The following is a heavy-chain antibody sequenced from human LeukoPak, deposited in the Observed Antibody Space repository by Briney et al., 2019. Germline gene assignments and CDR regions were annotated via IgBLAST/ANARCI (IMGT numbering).Heavy chain of an antibody. CDR3: ARVGDDRSYFDY. CDR2: INPHNGGT. V-gene: IGHV1-2*02. J-gene: IGHJ4*02. Sequence: ASVKVSCKASGYTFTGYYLHWVRQAPGQGLEWMGWINPHNGGTNYAQKFQGRVTMTRNTSISTAYMELSSLRSEDTAVYYCARVGDDRSYFDYWGQGTLVTVSS. D-gene: IGHD1-14*01. CDR1: GYTFTGYY.